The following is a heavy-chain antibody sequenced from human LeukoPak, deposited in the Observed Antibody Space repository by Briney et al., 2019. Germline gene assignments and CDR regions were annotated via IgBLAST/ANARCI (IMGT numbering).Heavy chain of an antibody. V-gene: IGHV3-23*01. Sequence: GGSLRLSCLASGFTFSIYAMDWVRQAPGQGLKWVSAVGTGADTYYADSVRGRFTISRDNSKNTLYLQMDSLRAEDTAIYYCTRKTPGRAPFDYWGQGTLVTVSS. D-gene: IGHD2-15*01. CDR1: GFTFSIYA. J-gene: IGHJ4*02. CDR2: VGTGADT. CDR3: TRKTPGRAPFDY.